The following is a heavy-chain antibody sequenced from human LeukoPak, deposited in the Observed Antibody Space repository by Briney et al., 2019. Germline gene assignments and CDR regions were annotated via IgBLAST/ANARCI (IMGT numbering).Heavy chain of an antibody. CDR2: IYHSGST. J-gene: IGHJ4*02. CDR1: TDSTNTYY. CDR3: VRLRWELLAPYFDH. Sequence: SATLSLTCSVSTDSTNTYYWSWIRQSPGKGLEWIRHIYHSGSTDYKPSFKNRVTISIDMSRKEFSLKLTSVTVADTAMYYCVRLRWELLAPYFDHWGQGAFVIVSS. D-gene: IGHD1-26*01. V-gene: IGHV4-59*01.